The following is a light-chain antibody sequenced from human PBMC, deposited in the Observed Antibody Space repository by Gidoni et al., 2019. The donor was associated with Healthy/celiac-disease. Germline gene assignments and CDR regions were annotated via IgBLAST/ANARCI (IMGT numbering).Light chain of an antibody. CDR1: QSISSW. J-gene: IGKJ1*01. Sequence: DIQMAQSPSPLAASVGDRVTITCRASQSISSWLAWYQQKPGKAPKRLIYDASSLESGVPSRFSGSGSGTEFTLTISSLQPDDFATYYCQQYNSDWTFGQGTKVEIK. CDR3: QQYNSDWT. V-gene: IGKV1-5*01. CDR2: DAS.